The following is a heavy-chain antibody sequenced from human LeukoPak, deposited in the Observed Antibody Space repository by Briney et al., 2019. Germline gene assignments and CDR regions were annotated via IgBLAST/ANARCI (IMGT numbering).Heavy chain of an antibody. J-gene: IGHJ4*02. D-gene: IGHD3-22*01. CDR3: ARGAHYYDSSGYSG. CDR2: ISSSSSYI. Sequence: GGSLRLSCAASGFTFSSYSMNWVRPAPGKGLEWVSSISSSSSYIYYADSVKGRFTISRDNAKNSLYLQMNSLRAEDTAVYYCARGAHYYDSSGYSGWGQGTLVTVSS. CDR1: GFTFSSYS. V-gene: IGHV3-21*01.